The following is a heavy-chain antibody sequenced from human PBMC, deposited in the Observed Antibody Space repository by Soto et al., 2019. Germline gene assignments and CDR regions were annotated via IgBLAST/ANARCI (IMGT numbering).Heavy chain of an antibody. J-gene: IGHJ4*02. V-gene: IGHV4-59*01. Sequence: SETLSLTCTVSGGSISSYYWSWIRQPPGKGLEWIGYIYYSGSTNYDPSLKSRVTISVDTSKNQFSLKLSSVTAADTAVYYCARVYCSGGSCYSHFDYWGQGTLVTVSS. CDR2: IYYSGST. CDR1: GGSISSYY. CDR3: ARVYCSGGSCYSHFDY. D-gene: IGHD2-15*01.